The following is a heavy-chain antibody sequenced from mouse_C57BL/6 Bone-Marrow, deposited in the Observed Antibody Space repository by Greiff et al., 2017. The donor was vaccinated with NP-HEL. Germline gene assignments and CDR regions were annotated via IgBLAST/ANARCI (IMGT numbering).Heavy chain of an antibody. CDR2: IDPEDGET. D-gene: IGHD1-1*01. Sequence: VQLKQSGAELVKPGASVKLSCTASGFNIKDYYMHWVKPRPEQGLEWIGRIDPEDGETKYAPKFQGKATITADTSSNTAYLQLNSRTSEDTAVYYCARRGYGSSYLWWYFDVWGTGTTVTVSS. CDR1: GFNIKDYY. CDR3: ARRGYGSSYLWWYFDV. V-gene: IGHV14-2*01. J-gene: IGHJ1*03.